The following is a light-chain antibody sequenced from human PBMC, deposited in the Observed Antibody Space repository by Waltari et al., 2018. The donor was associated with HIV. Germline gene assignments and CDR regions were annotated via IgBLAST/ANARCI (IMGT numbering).Light chain of an antibody. CDR2: GAS. Sequence: DIQLPQSPSTLSVSVGDRVTITCRASESISTFLVGYQQKPGKAPRLLIFGASSLQNGVPSRFIGSGSGTDFTLTISSLQPDDFATYYCQHYRSSFRTFGQGTRVEMK. CDR1: ESISTF. J-gene: IGKJ1*01. CDR3: QHYRSSFRT. V-gene: IGKV1-5*03.